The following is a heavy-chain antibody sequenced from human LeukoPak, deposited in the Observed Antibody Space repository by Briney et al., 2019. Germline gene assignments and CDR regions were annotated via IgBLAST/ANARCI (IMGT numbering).Heavy chain of an antibody. D-gene: IGHD5-12*01. Sequence: GSLRLSCAASGFTFSSYAMSWIRQPPGKGLEWIGEINHSGSTNYNPSLKSRVTISVDTSKNQFSLKLSSVTAADTAVYYCARELGGYVPRNWFDPWGQGTLVTVSS. CDR1: GFTFSSYA. CDR2: INHSGST. CDR3: ARELGGYVPRNWFDP. J-gene: IGHJ5*02. V-gene: IGHV4-34*01.